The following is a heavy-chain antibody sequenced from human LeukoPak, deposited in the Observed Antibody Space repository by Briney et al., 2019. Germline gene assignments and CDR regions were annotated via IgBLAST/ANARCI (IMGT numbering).Heavy chain of an antibody. CDR1: GFTFSAYS. Sequence: GGSLRLSCAASGFTFSAYSMNWVRQAPGKGLEWVSSISTSSSYIYYADSVRGRFTISRDNAKNSLYLQMNSLRAEDTAVYYCARDYSSGWSIYSFDIWGQGTMVTVSS. J-gene: IGHJ3*02. V-gene: IGHV3-21*01. D-gene: IGHD6-19*01. CDR2: ISTSSSYI. CDR3: ARDYSSGWSIYSFDI.